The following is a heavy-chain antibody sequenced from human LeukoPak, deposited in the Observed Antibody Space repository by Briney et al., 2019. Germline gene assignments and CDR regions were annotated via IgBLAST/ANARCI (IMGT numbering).Heavy chain of an antibody. V-gene: IGHV4-59*08. Sequence: SETLSLTCTVSGGSISTYYWSWIRQPPGKGLEWIGYIYYSGSTNYNPSLKSRVTISVDTSKDQFSLRLSSATAADTAVYYCARHILTGYYPHYYYGMDVWGPGTTVTVSS. CDR2: IYYSGST. D-gene: IGHD3-9*01. J-gene: IGHJ6*02. CDR3: ARHILTGYYPHYYYGMDV. CDR1: GGSISTYY.